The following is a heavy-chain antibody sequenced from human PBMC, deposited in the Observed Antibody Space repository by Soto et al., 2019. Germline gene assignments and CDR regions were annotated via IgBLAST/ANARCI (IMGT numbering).Heavy chain of an antibody. V-gene: IGHV3-30-3*01. CDR2: ISYEGSNT. D-gene: IGHD1-1*01. CDR3: ARVTPGNNLYYFSGMDV. J-gene: IGHJ6*02. Sequence: PGGSLRLSCVASGFTFGTYAIHWVRQAPGKGLQWVALISYEGSNTYYADSVKGRFTVSRDNSKSTPYLQMNSLRPEDTGVYYCARVTPGNNLYYFSGMDVWGQGTSVTVSS. CDR1: GFTFGTYA.